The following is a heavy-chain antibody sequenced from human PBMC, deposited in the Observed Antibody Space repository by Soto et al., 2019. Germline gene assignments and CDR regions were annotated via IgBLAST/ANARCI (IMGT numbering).Heavy chain of an antibody. CDR1: GFTFSSYG. CDR2: ISYDGSNK. Sequence: QVPLVESGGGVVQPGRSLTLSCAASGFTFSSYGMHWVRQAPGKGLERVAVISYDGSNKYYSDSVKSRLTISRDNSKDTRYLQMNSLSAEYTEVYYCAKDQSANYWCFDLWGGGGLVTVSS. CDR3: AKDQSANYWCFDL. J-gene: IGHJ2*01. V-gene: IGHV3-30*18. D-gene: IGHD6-25*01.